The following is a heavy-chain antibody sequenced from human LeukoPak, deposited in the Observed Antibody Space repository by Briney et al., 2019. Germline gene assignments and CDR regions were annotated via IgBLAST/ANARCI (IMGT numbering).Heavy chain of an antibody. CDR2: IKQDGSEK. D-gene: IGHD3-10*01. Sequence: GGSLRLSCAASGFSFSSYWMSWVRQAPGKGLEWVANIKQDGSEKYYVDSVKGRFTISRDNAKNSLYLQMNSLRAEDSAVYYCARVQRFGELLFDPWGQGTLVTVSS. CDR1: GFSFSSYW. J-gene: IGHJ5*02. V-gene: IGHV3-7*01. CDR3: ARVQRFGELLFDP.